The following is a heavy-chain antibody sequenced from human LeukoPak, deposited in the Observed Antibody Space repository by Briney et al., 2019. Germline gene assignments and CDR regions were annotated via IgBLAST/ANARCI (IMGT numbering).Heavy chain of an antibody. V-gene: IGHV1-2*04. J-gene: IGHJ4*02. D-gene: IGHD1-26*01. CDR2: INPNSGGT. CDR1: GYTFTGYY. Sequence: ASVKVSCTASGYTFTGYYMHWVRQAPGQGLEWMGWINPNSGGTNYAQKFQGWVTMTRDTSISTAYMELSRLRSDDTAVYYCARGARAVGATSDYWGQGTLVTVSS. CDR3: ARGARAVGATSDY.